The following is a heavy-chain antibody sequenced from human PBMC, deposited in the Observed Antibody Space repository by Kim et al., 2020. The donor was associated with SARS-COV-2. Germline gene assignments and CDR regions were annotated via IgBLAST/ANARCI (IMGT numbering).Heavy chain of an antibody. V-gene: IGHV1-2*02. CDR3: ARDSERDSSGWYGNWFDP. J-gene: IGHJ5*02. D-gene: IGHD6-19*01. CDR1: GYTFTGYY. Sequence: ASVKFSCKASGYTFTGYYMHWVRQAPGQGLEWMGWINPNSGGTNYAQKFQGRVTMTRDTSISTAYMELSRLRSDDTAVYYCARDSERDSSGWYGNWFDPWGQGTLVTVSS. CDR2: INPNSGGT.